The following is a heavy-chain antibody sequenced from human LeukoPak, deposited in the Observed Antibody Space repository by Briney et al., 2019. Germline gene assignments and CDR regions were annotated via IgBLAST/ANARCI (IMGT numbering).Heavy chain of an antibody. J-gene: IGHJ3*02. CDR2: ISAYNGNT. CDR3: ARERTYYDILTGYYDAFDI. CDR1: GYTFTSYG. D-gene: IGHD3-9*01. V-gene: IGHV1-18*01. Sequence: ASVKVSCKASGYTFTSYGISWVRQAPGQGLEWMGWISAYNGNTNYAQKLQGRVTMTTDTSTSTAYMELRSLRSDDTAVYYCARERTYYDILTGYYDAFDIWGQGTMVTVSS.